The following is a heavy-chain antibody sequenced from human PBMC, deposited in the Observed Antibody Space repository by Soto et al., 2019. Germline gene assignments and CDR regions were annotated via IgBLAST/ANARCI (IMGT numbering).Heavy chain of an antibody. CDR2: IYYSGST. CDR3: GARSVSLSGGYGMDA. Sequence: SETRSLTCTVTGDSISSRSYYWGWIRQPPGKGLEWIGSIYYSGSTYNNPSLRSRVSMSIDTSKGQFSLKLKSVTAADTAVYYCGARSVSLSGGYGMDALGQGTTVSVS. J-gene: IGHJ6*02. V-gene: IGHV4-39*01. D-gene: IGHD3-22*01. CDR1: GDSISSRSYY.